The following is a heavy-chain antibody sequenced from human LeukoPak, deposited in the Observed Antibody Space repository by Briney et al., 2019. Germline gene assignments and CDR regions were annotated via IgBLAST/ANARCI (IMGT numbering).Heavy chain of an antibody. CDR1: GGSISSYY. J-gene: IGHJ4*02. CDR3: ARQGAVSYYDSSDLPV. V-gene: IGHV4-59*08. D-gene: IGHD3-22*01. CDR2: IYYSGST. Sequence: SETLSPTCTVSGGSISSYYWSWIRQPPGKGLEWIGYIYYSGSTNYNPSLKSRVTISVDTSKNQFSLKLSSVTAADTAVYYCARQGAVSYYDSSDLPVWGQGTLVTVSS.